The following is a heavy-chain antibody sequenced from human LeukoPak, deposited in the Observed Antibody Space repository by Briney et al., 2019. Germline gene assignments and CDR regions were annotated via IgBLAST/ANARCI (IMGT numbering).Heavy chain of an antibody. V-gene: IGHV3-33*06. D-gene: IGHD6-13*01. Sequence: GGSLRLSCAASGFVFSNYGMHRVRQAPGKGLDWVAVIWYDGSYKYYADSVKGRFTISRDNSKNTLYLQMNSLRAEDTAIYYCAKVVQYTASTGTGLDYWGRGTLVTVSS. J-gene: IGHJ4*02. CDR2: IWYDGSYK. CDR1: GFVFSNYG. CDR3: AKVVQYTASTGTGLDY.